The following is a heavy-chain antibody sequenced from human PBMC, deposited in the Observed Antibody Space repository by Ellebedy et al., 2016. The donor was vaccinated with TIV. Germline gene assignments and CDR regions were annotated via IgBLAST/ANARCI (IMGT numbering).Heavy chain of an antibody. CDR1: GFTFETAW. D-gene: IGHD4-17*01. Sequence: GESLKISCTASGFTFETAWMTWLRPAPGKELACVVRLIHRATSYTTVYAASVKGRFTSSTDESKNSLHLQMNSLKTEDTAVYFCARRIIKRTVSSWFDPWGQGTLVTVSS. V-gene: IGHV3-72*01. J-gene: IGHJ5*02. CDR3: ARRIIKRTVSSWFDP. CDR2: LIHRATSYTT.